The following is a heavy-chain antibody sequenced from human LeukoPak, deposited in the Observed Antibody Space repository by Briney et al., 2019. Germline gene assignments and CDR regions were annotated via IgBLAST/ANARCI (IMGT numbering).Heavy chain of an antibody. CDR1: GGSISSTNYF. CDR2: IYYTGRT. V-gene: IGHV4-39*07. J-gene: IGHJ4*02. CDR3: ARDGGYGSGSYYYNY. D-gene: IGHD3-10*01. Sequence: KPSETLSLTCTVSGGSISSTNYFWGWIRQPPGKGLEWIGNIYYTGRTDYNPSLKSRVTISVDTSKNQFSLKLSSVTAADTAVYYCARDGGYGSGSYYYNYWGQGTLVTVSS.